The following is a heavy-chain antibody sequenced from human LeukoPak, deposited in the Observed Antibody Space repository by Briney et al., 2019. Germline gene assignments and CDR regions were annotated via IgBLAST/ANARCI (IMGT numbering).Heavy chain of an antibody. CDR3: ARGALDTIFGVVIIYYFDY. V-gene: IGHV3-30-3*01. CDR1: GFTFSSYA. J-gene: IGHJ4*02. CDR2: ISYDGSNK. Sequence: GGSLRLSCAASGFTFSSYAMRWVRQAPGKGLEWVAVISYDGSNKYYADSVKGRFTISRDNSKNTLYLQMNSLRAEDTAVYYCARGALDTIFGVVIIYYFDYWGQGTLVTVSS. D-gene: IGHD3-3*01.